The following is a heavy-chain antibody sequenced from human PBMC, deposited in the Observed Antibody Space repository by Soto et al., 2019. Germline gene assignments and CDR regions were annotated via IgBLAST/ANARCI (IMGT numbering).Heavy chain of an antibody. CDR1: GGSFSGYY. D-gene: IGHD3-10*01. Sequence: QVQLQQWGAGLLKPSETLSLTCAVYGGSFSGYYWSWIRQPPGKGLEWIGEINHSGSTNYNPSLKSRVTISVDTSMHQFSLKLSSVTAADTAVYYCARAPKNLHYYGSGSHPKGLAFDIWGQGTMVTVSS. CDR3: ARAPKNLHYYGSGSHPKGLAFDI. CDR2: INHSGST. J-gene: IGHJ3*02. V-gene: IGHV4-34*01.